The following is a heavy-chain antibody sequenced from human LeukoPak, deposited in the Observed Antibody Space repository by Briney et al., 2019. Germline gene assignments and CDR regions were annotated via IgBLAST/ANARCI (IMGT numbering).Heavy chain of an antibody. CDR1: GGSISSSSYY. CDR2: IYYSGST. Sequence: SETLSLTCTVSGGSISSSSYYWGWIRQPPGKGLEWIGSIYYSGSTYYNPSLKSRVTISVDTSKNQFSLKLSSVTAADTAVYYCARTRYFDWLLYYFDYWGQGTLVTVSS. CDR3: ARTRYFDWLLYYFDY. D-gene: IGHD3-9*01. V-gene: IGHV4-39*07. J-gene: IGHJ4*02.